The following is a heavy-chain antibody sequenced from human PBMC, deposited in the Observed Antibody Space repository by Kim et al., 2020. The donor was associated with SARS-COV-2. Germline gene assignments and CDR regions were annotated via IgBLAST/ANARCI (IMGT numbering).Heavy chain of an antibody. CDR1: GFTFSSYG. Sequence: GWSLSLSCAASGFTFSSYGMHWVRQAPGKGLEWVAVIWYDGSNKYYADSVKGRFTISRDNSKNTLYLQMNSLRAEDTAVYYCARGWFGELRYYYGMDVWGQGTTVTVSS. V-gene: IGHV3-33*01. J-gene: IGHJ6*02. CDR2: IWYDGSNK. CDR3: ARGWFGELRYYYGMDV. D-gene: IGHD3-10*01.